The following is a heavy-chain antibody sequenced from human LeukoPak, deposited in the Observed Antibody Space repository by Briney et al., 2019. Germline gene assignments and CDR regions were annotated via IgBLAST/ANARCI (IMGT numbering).Heavy chain of an antibody. J-gene: IGHJ6*03. CDR1: GYTFTSYD. V-gene: IGHV1-18*01. D-gene: IGHD6-19*01. Sequence: ASVKVSCKASGYTFTSYDINWVRQAPGQGLEWMGWISAYNGNTNYAQKLQGRVTMTTDTSTSTAYMELRSLRSDDTAVYYCARVDGGSGWYFPKPYYYYYYMDVWGKGTTVTVSS. CDR2: ISAYNGNT. CDR3: ARVDGGSGWYFPKPYYYYYYMDV.